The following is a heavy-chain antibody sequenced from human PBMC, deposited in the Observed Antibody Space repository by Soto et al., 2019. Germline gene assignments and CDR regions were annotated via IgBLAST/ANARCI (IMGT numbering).Heavy chain of an antibody. Sequence: PXEALTLTCAASGFTFSSYSMHWVRQAPGKGLEWVAVISYDGSNKYYADFVKGRFTISRDNSKNTLYLQMNSLRAEDTAVYYCARDMVRGVIYYYYGMDVWGQGTTVTVSS. V-gene: IGHV3-30-3*01. J-gene: IGHJ6*02. D-gene: IGHD3-10*01. CDR2: ISYDGSNK. CDR1: GFTFSSYS. CDR3: ARDMVRGVIYYYYGMDV.